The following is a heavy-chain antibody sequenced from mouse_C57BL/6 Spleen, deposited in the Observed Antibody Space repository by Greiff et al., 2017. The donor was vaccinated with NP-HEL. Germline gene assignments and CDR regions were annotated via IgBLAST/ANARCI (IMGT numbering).Heavy chain of an antibody. V-gene: IGHV5-9-1*02. CDR2: ISSGGDYI. CDR1: GFTFSSYA. Sequence: EVNVVESGEGLVKPGGSLKLSCAASGFTFSSYAMSWVRQTPEKRLEWVAYISSGGDYIYYADTVKGRFTISRDNARNTLYLQMSSLKSEDTAMYYCTRGQLRLRAMDYWGQGTSVTVSS. D-gene: IGHD3-2*02. CDR3: TRGQLRLRAMDY. J-gene: IGHJ4*01.